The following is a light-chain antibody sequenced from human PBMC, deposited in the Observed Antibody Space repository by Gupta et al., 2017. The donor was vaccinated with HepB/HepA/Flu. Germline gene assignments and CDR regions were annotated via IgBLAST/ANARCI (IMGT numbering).Light chain of an antibody. Sequence: QSSLTQPASVSGPPGPSLPISCTRTSSDVGRYNYVSWYHQHPGKAPKLIIYDVSYRPSGVSDRFSGSKSGNTASLSISGLQAEDEADYYCSSYTTSRDVLFGGGTKLTVL. CDR2: DVS. V-gene: IGLV2-14*03. CDR1: SSDVGRYNY. CDR3: SSYTTSRDVL. J-gene: IGLJ2*01.